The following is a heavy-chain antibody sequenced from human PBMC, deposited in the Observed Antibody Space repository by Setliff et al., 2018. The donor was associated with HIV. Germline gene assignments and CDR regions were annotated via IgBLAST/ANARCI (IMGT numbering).Heavy chain of an antibody. CDR2: IYYSGST. CDR3: ARETLTSVTTAKDAFDI. Sequence: PSETLSLTCTVSGGAINNGGHWWSWIRQFPGKGLEWIGYIYYSGSTYYNPSLKSRVTISIDTSKNRFSLKLNSVTAADTAVYFCARETLTSVTTAKDAFDIWGQGTLVTVSS. J-gene: IGHJ3*02. CDR1: GGAINNGGHW. D-gene: IGHD4-17*01. V-gene: IGHV4-31*03.